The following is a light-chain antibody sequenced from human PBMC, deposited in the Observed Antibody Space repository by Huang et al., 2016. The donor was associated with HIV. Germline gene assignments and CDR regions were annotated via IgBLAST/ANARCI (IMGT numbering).Light chain of an antibody. V-gene: IGKV1-33*01. CDR2: DAS. CDR3: QHYDNLRT. CDR1: QDISNY. Sequence: DIQMTQSPSSLSASVGDRVTITCQASQDISNYLNWYQQKPGKAPKLLIYDASNLETGGSSRCSGSGSGTDFTFTISSLQPEDIATYYCQHYDNLRTFGQGTKVEIK. J-gene: IGKJ1*01.